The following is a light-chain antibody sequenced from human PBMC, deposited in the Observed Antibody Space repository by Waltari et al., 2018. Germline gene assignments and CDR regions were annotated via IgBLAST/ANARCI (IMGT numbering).Light chain of an antibody. Sequence: QSALTQPASVSGSPGQSITISCTGTSSDVGGYNYVYWYQQHPGNAPKLMIYDVSKRPSGVSNRFSGSKSGNTASLTISGRQAEDEADYYCSSYTSSSTGVFGGGTKLTVL. J-gene: IGLJ3*02. CDR2: DVS. V-gene: IGLV2-14*01. CDR3: SSYTSSSTGV. CDR1: SSDVGGYNY.